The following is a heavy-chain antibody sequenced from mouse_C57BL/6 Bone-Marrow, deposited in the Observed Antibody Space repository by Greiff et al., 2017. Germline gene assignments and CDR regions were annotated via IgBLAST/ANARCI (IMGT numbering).Heavy chain of an antibody. V-gene: IGHV14-4*01. CDR2: IDPENGDT. CDR1: GFNIKDDY. CDR3: TTSPLNC. J-gene: IGHJ4*01. Sequence: EVQLQESGAELVRPGASVKLSCTASGFNIKDDYMHWVKQRPEQGLEWIGWIDPENGDTEYASKFQGKATITADTSSNTAYLQLSSLTSEDTAVYYCTTSPLNCWGQGTSVTVSS.